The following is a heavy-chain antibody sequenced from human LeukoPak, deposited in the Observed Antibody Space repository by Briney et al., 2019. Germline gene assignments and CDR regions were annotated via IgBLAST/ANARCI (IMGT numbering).Heavy chain of an antibody. CDR1: GGSISSGYYY. D-gene: IGHD4-17*01. CDR3: ASRTVTTFRFDP. Sequence: QTLSLTCTVSGGSISSGYYYWSWIRQPPGKGLEWIGYIYYSGSTYYNPSLKSRVTISVDTSKNQFSLKLSSVTAADTAVYHCASRTVTTFRFDPWGQGTLVTVSS. V-gene: IGHV4-30-4*01. CDR2: IYYSGST. J-gene: IGHJ5*02.